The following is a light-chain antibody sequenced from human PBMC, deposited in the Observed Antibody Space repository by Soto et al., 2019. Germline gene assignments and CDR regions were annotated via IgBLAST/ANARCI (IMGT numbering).Light chain of an antibody. Sequence: DIQMTQSPSSLSASVGDRVTITCRASQSISTFLNWYQQKPGKAPNFLIYDASSLQSGVPSRFSGSGSGTDFTLTISSLQPEDFATYYCQQSYSTPLTFGGWTKVEIK. CDR1: QSISTF. CDR3: QQSYSTPLT. CDR2: DAS. J-gene: IGKJ4*01. V-gene: IGKV1-39*01.